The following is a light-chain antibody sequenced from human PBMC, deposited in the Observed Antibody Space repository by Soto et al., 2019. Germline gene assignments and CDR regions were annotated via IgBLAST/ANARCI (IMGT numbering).Light chain of an antibody. CDR2: KAS. Sequence: DIQMTQSPSTLSASIGDRVTITCRASQSLNSWLAWYQQKPGKAPKLLIYKASNLDSGVPSRFSGSGSGTEFTLTISSLQPDDYATYYCQQYIDYFTFGGGTTVEIK. J-gene: IGKJ4*01. V-gene: IGKV1-5*03. CDR3: QQYIDYFT. CDR1: QSLNSW.